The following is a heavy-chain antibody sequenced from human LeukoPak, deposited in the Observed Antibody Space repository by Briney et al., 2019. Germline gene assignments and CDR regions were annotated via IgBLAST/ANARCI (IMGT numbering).Heavy chain of an antibody. CDR2: IYYSGST. CDR1: GGSISSYY. CDR3: ARLIPSYDILTAYWFDP. Sequence: SETLSLTCTLSGGSISSYYWSWIRQPPGKGLEWIGYIYYSGSTNYNPSLKSRVTISVDTSKNQFSLKLSSVTAADTAVYYCARLIPSYDILTAYWFDPWGQGTLVTVSS. D-gene: IGHD3-9*01. V-gene: IGHV4-59*08. J-gene: IGHJ5*02.